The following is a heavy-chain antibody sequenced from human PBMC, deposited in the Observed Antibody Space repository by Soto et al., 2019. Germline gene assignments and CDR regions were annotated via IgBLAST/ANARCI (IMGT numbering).Heavy chain of an antibody. D-gene: IGHD6-13*01. Sequence: PSETLSLTCTVSGGSISSYYWSWIRQPPGKGLEWIGYIYYSGITNYNPSLKSRVTISVDTSKNQFSLKLSSVTAADTAVYYCARAPYSSSWYRGEVYGMDVWGQGTTITVSS. CDR1: GGSISSYY. V-gene: IGHV4-59*01. CDR3: ARAPYSSSWYRGEVYGMDV. CDR2: IYYSGIT. J-gene: IGHJ6*02.